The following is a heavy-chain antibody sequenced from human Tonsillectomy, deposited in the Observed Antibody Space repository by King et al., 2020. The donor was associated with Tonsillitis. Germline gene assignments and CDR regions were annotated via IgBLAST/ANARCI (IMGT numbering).Heavy chain of an antibody. Sequence: QLVQSGVEVKKPGESLKISCKASGYRFTSYWIGWVRQMPGKGLECVGVIYPGDSDARYSPSFQGQVTIPVDKSINTAYLQWNSLKASDTAMYYCATPPRMGAPDAFHIWGQGTMVTVS. V-gene: IGHV5-51*01. CDR3: ATPPRMGAPDAFHI. J-gene: IGHJ3*02. CDR2: IYPGDSDA. D-gene: IGHD3-16*01. CDR1: GYRFTSYW.